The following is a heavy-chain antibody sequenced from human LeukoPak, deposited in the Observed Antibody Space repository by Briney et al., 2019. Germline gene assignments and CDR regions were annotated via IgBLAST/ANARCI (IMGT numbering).Heavy chain of an antibody. Sequence: PGGSLRLSCAASGFTFSSHNMVWVRQPPGKGLEWISYISDSSITMYYADSVKGRFTISRDNAKNSLYLQMNSLRAEDTAAYYCARDGGFCSGGFCYRLFDPWGQGTLVTVSS. CDR2: ISDSSITM. CDR3: ARDGGFCSGGFCYRLFDP. CDR1: GFTFSSHN. V-gene: IGHV3-48*04. D-gene: IGHD2-15*01. J-gene: IGHJ5*02.